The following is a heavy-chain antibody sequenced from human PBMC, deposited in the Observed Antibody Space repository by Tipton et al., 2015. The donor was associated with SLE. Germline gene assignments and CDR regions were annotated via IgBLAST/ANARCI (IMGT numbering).Heavy chain of an antibody. V-gene: IGHV4-31*03. Sequence: TLSLTCTVSGGSISSGGYYWSWIRQHPGKGLEWIGYIYYSGSTYYNPSLKSRVTISVDTSKNQFSLKLSSVTAADTAVYYCARRPWGDYYMDYWGQGTLVTVSS. CDR1: GGSISSGGYY. J-gene: IGHJ4*02. CDR2: IYYSGST. CDR3: ARRPWGDYYMDY. D-gene: IGHD3-16*01.